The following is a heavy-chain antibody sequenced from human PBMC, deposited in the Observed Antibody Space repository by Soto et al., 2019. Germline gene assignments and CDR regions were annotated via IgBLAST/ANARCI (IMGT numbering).Heavy chain of an antibody. CDR2: IIPIFGTA. CDR3: ARGVDSSSALSYYYYGMDV. D-gene: IGHD6-6*01. V-gene: IGHV1-69*01. J-gene: IGHJ6*02. Sequence: QVQLVQSGAEVKKPGSSVKVSCKASGGTFSSYAISWVRQAPGQGLEWMGGIIPIFGTANDAQKFQGRATITADESTSTAYMELRSLRSDDTAVYSCARGVDSSSALSYYYYGMDVWGQGTTVTVSS. CDR1: GGTFSSYA.